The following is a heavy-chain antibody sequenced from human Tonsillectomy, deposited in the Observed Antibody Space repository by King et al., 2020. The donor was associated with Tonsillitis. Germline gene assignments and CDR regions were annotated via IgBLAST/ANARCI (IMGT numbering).Heavy chain of an antibody. D-gene: IGHD3-3*01. V-gene: IGHV3-23*04. Sequence: VQLVESGGGLVQPGGSLRLSCAASGFTFSSFAMTWVRQAPGKGLEGGSSISDSAGGTYYADTGNGRFTIARDNSKNTLYLQVNGLRAEDTAVYYCAKLLRSGYHLYYMDVWGKGTTVTVSS. CDR1: GFTFSSFA. J-gene: IGHJ6*03. CDR3: AKLLRSGYHLYYMDV. CDR2: ISDSAGGT.